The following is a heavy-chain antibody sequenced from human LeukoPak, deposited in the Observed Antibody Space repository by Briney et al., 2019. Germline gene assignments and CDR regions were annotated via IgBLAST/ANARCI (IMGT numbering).Heavy chain of an antibody. Sequence: GGSLRLSCEASGFTFSNFWMNWVRQAPGKGLEWVSYISSSGSTIYYADSVKGRFTISRDNAKNSLYLQMNSLRAEDTAVYYCARGPLHVVVPAATWFDPWGQGILVTVSS. CDR1: GFTFSNFW. J-gene: IGHJ5*02. D-gene: IGHD2-2*01. CDR3: ARGPLHVVVPAATWFDP. V-gene: IGHV3-48*04. CDR2: ISSSGSTI.